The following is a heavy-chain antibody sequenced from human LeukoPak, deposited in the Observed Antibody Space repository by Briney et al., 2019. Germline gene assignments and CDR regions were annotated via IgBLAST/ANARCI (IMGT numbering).Heavy chain of an antibody. V-gene: IGHV3-23*01. CDR3: AKAKYCSAGTCYFDY. J-gene: IGHJ4*02. D-gene: IGHD2-15*01. CDR1: GFTFSSYA. CDR2: ISSSGDST. Sequence: GGSLRLSCAASGFTFSSYATSWVRQAPGKGLEWVSTISSSGDSTYYADSVKGRFTISRDNSKNTLYLQMSSLRAEDTAVYYCAKAKYCSAGTCYFDYWGQGTLVTVSS.